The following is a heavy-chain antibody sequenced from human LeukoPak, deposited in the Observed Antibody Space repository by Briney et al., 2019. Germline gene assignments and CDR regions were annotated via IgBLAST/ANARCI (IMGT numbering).Heavy chain of an antibody. CDR3: AHRRRGYNWNDVPFDY. CDR1: GFSLSNSGVG. CDR2: IYWNDDK. V-gene: IGHV2-5*01. J-gene: IGHJ4*02. Sequence: SGPTLVNPTQTLTLTCTFSGFSLSNSGVGVGWIRQPPGKALEWPALIYWNDDKRYSPSLKSRLTITMDTSKTQVVLTMTNMDPVDTATYYCAHRRRGYNWNDVPFDYWGQGTLVTVSS. D-gene: IGHD1-1*01.